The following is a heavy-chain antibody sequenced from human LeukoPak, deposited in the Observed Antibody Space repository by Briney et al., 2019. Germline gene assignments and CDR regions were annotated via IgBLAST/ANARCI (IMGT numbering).Heavy chain of an antibody. V-gene: IGHV1-2*04. Sequence: ASVKVSCKASGYTFTGYYMHWVRQAPGQGLEWMGWINPNSGGTNYAQKFQGWVTVTRDTSISTVYMELSSLRSEDTAVYYCAGTGQWLAFHYWGQGSLVTVSS. J-gene: IGHJ4*02. D-gene: IGHD6-19*01. CDR1: GYTFTGYY. CDR2: INPNSGGT. CDR3: AGTGQWLAFHY.